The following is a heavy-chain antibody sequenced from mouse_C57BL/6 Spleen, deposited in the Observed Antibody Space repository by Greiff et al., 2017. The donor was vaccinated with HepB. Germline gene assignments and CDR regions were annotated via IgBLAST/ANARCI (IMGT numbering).Heavy chain of an antibody. D-gene: IGHD2-3*01. V-gene: IGHV1-82*01. CDR2: IYPGDGDT. CDR1: GYAFSSSW. Sequence: QVQLQQSGPELVKPGASVKISCKASGYAFSSSWMNWVKQRPGKGLEWIGRIYPGDGDTNYNGKFKGKATLTADKSSSTAYMQLSSLTSEDSAVYFCARRALYDGYLDYWGQGTSVTVSS. CDR3: ARRALYDGYLDY. J-gene: IGHJ4*01.